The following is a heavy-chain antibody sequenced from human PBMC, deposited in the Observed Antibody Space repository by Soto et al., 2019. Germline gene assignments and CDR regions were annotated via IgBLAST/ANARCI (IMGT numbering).Heavy chain of an antibody. Sequence: PSETLSLTCAFSVVSISSGGYSCTWIRQPPWKGLEWIGYIYHSGNTYHNPSLKSRVTISGDRSKNQFTLNLSSVTAADTAVYYCASNVAEDDALDVWGKGTRVTVSS. CDR2: IYHSGNT. CDR1: VVSISSGGYS. J-gene: IGHJ3*01. V-gene: IGHV4-30-2*01. D-gene: IGHD2-15*01. CDR3: ASNVAEDDALDV.